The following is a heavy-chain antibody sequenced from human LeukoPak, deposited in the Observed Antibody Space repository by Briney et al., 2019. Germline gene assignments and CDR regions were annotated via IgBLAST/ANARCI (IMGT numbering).Heavy chain of an antibody. D-gene: IGHD2-2*01. V-gene: IGHV1-2*02. Sequence: ASVKVSCKASGYTFTGYYMHWVRQAPGQGLEWMGWINPNSGGTNYAQEFQGRVTMTRDTSISTAYMELSRLRSDDTAVYYCARAKMIVVVPAAKPDDAFDIWGQGTMVTVSS. CDR1: GYTFTGYY. CDR3: ARAKMIVVVPAAKPDDAFDI. J-gene: IGHJ3*02. CDR2: INPNSGGT.